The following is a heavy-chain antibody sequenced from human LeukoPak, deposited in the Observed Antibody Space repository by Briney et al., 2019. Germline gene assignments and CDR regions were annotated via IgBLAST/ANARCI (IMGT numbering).Heavy chain of an antibody. D-gene: IGHD5-12*01. V-gene: IGHV3-7*01. CDR1: GVTCSNYW. J-gene: IGHJ4*02. CDR3: VRDGGVSGYDLLDY. Sequence: AGGSLRLSCAASGVTCSNYWMTWVRQAPGKGLEGVAHINQDGSEEHYMDSVKARFTISRDNAKNSLSLQMNSLRAEDTAVYYCVRDGGVSGYDLLDYWGRGTLVTVSS. CDR2: INQDGSEE.